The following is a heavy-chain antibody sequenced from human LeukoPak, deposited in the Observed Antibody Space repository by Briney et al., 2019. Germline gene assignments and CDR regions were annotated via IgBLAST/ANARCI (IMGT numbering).Heavy chain of an antibody. CDR2: IYHSGST. CDR3: ARDLMEIAVAHD. D-gene: IGHD6-19*01. CDR1: GYSISSGYY. Sequence: SETLSLTCTVSGYSISSGYYWGWIRQPPGKGLEWIGSIYHSGSTYYNPSLKSRVTISVDTSKNQFSLKLSSVTAAGTAVYYCARDLMEIAVAHDWGQGTLVTVSS. J-gene: IGHJ4*02. V-gene: IGHV4-38-2*02.